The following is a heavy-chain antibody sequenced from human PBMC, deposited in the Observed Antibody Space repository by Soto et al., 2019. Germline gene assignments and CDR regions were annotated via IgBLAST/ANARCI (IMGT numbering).Heavy chain of an antibody. CDR2: IYYSGST. J-gene: IGHJ4*02. D-gene: IGHD6-19*01. CDR3: ARAQWSPEPHYFDY. V-gene: IGHV4-30-4*01. Sequence: SETLSLTCTVSGGSISSGDYYWSWIRQPPGKGLEWIGYIYYSGSTYYNPSLKSRVTISVDTSKNQFSLKLSSVTAADTAVYYCARAQWSPEPHYFDYWGQGTQVTVSS. CDR1: GGSISSGDYY.